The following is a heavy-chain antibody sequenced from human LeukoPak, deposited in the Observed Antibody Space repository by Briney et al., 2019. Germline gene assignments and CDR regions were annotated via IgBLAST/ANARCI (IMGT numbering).Heavy chain of an antibody. CDR2: IRYNGSNK. D-gene: IGHD3-3*01. CDR3: AKIVEDYDFWSGYTTPRDY. Sequence: GGSLRLSCAASGFTFSSYGMHWVRQAPGKGLEWVALIRYNGSNKYYADSVKGRFTISRDNSKNTLYLQMNSLRAEDTAVYYCAKIVEDYDFWSGYTTPRDYWGQGTLVTVSS. V-gene: IGHV3-30*02. J-gene: IGHJ4*02. CDR1: GFTFSSYG.